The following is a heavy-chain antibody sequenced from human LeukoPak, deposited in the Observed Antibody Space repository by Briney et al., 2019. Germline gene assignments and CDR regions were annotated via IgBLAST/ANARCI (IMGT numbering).Heavy chain of an antibody. CDR1: GFMFSSHG. D-gene: IGHD3-22*01. J-gene: IGHJ4*02. CDR3: AKFAYDSTGYYAGFDY. Sequence: PGGSLRLSCAASGFMFSSHGMHWVRQAPGKGREWVAFIWYDGSNKYYADSVKGRFTISRDNSKNTMYLQMNSLRAEDTTVYYCAKFAYDSTGYYAGFDYWGQGTLVTVSS. CDR2: IWYDGSNK. V-gene: IGHV3-30*02.